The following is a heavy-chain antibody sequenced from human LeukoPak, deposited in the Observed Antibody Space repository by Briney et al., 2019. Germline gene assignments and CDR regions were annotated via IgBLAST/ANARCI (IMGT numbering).Heavy chain of an antibody. D-gene: IGHD3-10*01. Sequence: PGGSLRLSCEASGFIFNGYTMNWVRQAPGKGPEWVSSIRSSSSSRYYGDSVKGRFTISRDNAKNSLYLQMNSLRAEDTAVYYCAREDYYGSGSPWYFDLWGRGTLVTVSS. CDR2: IRSSSSSR. CDR3: AREDYYGSGSPWYFDL. V-gene: IGHV3-21*01. J-gene: IGHJ2*01. CDR1: GFIFNGYT.